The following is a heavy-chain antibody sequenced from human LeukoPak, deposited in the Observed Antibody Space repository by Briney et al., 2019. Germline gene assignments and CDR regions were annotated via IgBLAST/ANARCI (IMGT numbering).Heavy chain of an antibody. CDR1: GGSISSSSYY. D-gene: IGHD3-22*01. Sequence: SETLSLTCTVSGGSISSSSYYWSWIRQPPGKGLEWIGYIYYSGSTYYNPSLKSRVTISVDTSKNQFSLKLSSVTAADTAVYYCAREYYYDSSGYYFDYWGQGTLVTVSS. V-gene: IGHV4-30-4*08. CDR2: IYYSGST. CDR3: AREYYYDSSGYYFDY. J-gene: IGHJ4*02.